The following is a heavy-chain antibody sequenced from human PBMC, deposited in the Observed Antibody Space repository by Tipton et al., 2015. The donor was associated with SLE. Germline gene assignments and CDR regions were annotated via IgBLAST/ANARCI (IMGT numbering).Heavy chain of an antibody. V-gene: IGHV4-34*01. CDR3: ATVGDAFGI. D-gene: IGHD3-10*01. Sequence: TLSLTCAVYGGSFSGYYWSWIRQPPGKGLEWIGEINHSGSTNYNPSLKSRATISVDTSKNQFSLKLSSVTAAATAVYYCATVGDAFGIWGQGTMVTVSS. CDR2: INHSGST. CDR1: GGSFSGYY. J-gene: IGHJ3*02.